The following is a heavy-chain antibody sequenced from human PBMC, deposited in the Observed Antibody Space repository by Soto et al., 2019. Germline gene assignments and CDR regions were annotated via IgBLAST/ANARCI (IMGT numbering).Heavy chain of an antibody. CDR2: IKQDGSEK. J-gene: IGHJ3*02. CDR3: AREAYSGYESSAFDI. V-gene: IGHV3-7*01. Sequence: GGSLRLSCAASGFTFSSYWMSWVRQAPGKGLEWVANIKQDGSEKYYVDSVKGRFTISRDNAKNSLYLQMNSLRAEDTAVYYCAREAYSGYESSAFDIWGQGTMVTVSS. D-gene: IGHD5-12*01. CDR1: GFTFSSYW.